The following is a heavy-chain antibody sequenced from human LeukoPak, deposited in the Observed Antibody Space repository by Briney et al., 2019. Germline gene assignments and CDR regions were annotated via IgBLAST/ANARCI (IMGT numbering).Heavy chain of an antibody. V-gene: IGHV4-30-4*01. CDR3: ARDKQTLDYSDSLGIDY. D-gene: IGHD4-11*01. CDR1: GGSISSGDYY. Sequence: SETLSLTCTVSGGSISSGDYYWSWIRQPPGKGLEWIGYIYYSGSTYYNPSLKSRVTISVDTSKNQFSLKLSSVTAADTAVYYCARDKQTLDYSDSLGIDYWGQGTLVTVSS. CDR2: IYYSGST. J-gene: IGHJ4*02.